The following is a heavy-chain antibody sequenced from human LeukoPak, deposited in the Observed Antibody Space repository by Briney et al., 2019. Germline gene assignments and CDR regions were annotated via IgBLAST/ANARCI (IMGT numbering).Heavy chain of an antibody. J-gene: IGHJ6*03. CDR2: IRFDGSNK. D-gene: IGHD6-13*01. V-gene: IGHV3-33*08. CDR1: GFTFRSYE. Sequence: GGSLRLSCAASGFTFRSYEMNWVRQAPGKGLEWVAFIRFDGSNKYYAGSVKGRFTISRDNSKNTLYMQMNSLRAEDTAVYYCARLKQQLVRLLSRDTTYYYYYYMDVWGKGTTVTVSS. CDR3: ARLKQQLVRLLSRDTTYYYYYYMDV.